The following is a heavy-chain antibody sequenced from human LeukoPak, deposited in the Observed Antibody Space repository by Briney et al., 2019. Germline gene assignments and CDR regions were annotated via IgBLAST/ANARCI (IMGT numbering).Heavy chain of an antibody. V-gene: IGHV4-4*07. CDR3: ARAGGYGSPLGY. J-gene: IGHJ4*02. D-gene: IGHD6-13*01. CDR1: GGSISNYY. CDR2: IYSSGIT. Sequence: SETLSLTCTVSGGSISNYYWSWIRQPAGRGLEWIGRIYSSGITNYNPSLKSRVSMSVDTSKNQFSLKLTSVTAADTAVYYCARAGGYGSPLGYWGQGTLVTVSS.